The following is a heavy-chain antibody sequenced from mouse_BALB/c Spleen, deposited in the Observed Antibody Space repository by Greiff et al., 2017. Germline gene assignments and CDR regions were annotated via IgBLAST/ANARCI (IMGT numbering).Heavy chain of an antibody. J-gene: IGHJ2*01. D-gene: IGHD1-1*01. CDR2: IDPETGGT. CDR3: TRSYYGSRHFDY. Sequence: VQLQQSGAELVRPGASVTLSCKASGYTFTDYEMHWVKQTPVHGLEWIGAIDPETGGTAYNQKFKGKATLTADKSSSTAYMELRSLTSEDSAVYYCTRSYYGSRHFDYWGQGTTLTVSS. CDR1: GYTFTDYE. V-gene: IGHV1-15*01.